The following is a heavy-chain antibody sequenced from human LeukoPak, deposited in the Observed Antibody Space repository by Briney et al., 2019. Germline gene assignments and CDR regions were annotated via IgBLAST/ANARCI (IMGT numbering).Heavy chain of an antibody. CDR3: ARVMVSDSSGYYYVFHEGPPIEPFDY. CDR2: IKQDGSEK. Sequence: GGSLRLSCAASGFTFSSYWMSWVRQAPGKGLEWVANIKQDGSEKYYVDSVKGRFTISRDNAKNSLYLQMNSLRAEDTAVYYCARVMVSDSSGYYYVFHEGPPIEPFDYWGQGTLVTVSS. J-gene: IGHJ4*02. CDR1: GFTFSSYW. D-gene: IGHD3-22*01. V-gene: IGHV3-7*01.